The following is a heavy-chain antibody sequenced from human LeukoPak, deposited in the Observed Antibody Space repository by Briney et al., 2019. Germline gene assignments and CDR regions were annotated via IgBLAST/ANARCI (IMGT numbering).Heavy chain of an antibody. CDR1: GGTFSSYT. CDR2: IIPILGIA. D-gene: IGHD2-2*01. V-gene: IGHV1-69*02. J-gene: IGHJ6*03. Sequence: SVKVSCKASGGTFSSYTISWVRQAPGQGLEWMGRIIPILGIANYAQKFQGRVTITADKSTSTAYVELSSLRSEDTAVYYCAIVVVPANMDVWGKGTTVTVSS. CDR3: AIVVVPANMDV.